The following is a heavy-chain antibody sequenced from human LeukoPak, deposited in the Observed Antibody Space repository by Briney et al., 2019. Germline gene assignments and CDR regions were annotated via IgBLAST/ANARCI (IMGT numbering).Heavy chain of an antibody. CDR1: GYTFTSYY. Sequence: ASVKVSCKASGYTFTSYYMHWVRQAPGQGLEWMGIINPSGGSTSYAQKFQGRATMTRDMSTSTVYMELSSLRSEDTAVYYCAKPNRRSGYFDYWGQGTLVTVSS. D-gene: IGHD3-3*01. CDR2: INPSGGST. CDR3: AKPNRRSGYFDY. V-gene: IGHV1-46*01. J-gene: IGHJ4*02.